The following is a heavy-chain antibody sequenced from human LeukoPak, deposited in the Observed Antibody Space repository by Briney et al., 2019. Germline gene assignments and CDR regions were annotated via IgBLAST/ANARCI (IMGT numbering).Heavy chain of an antibody. Sequence: SQTLSLTCTVSGVSISSGDYYWRWIRQPPGKGLEWIGYIYYSGSTYYNPSLKSRVTISVDTSKNQFSLKLSSVTAADTAVYYCARGGPGWFDPWGQGTQVTVSS. CDR1: GVSISSGDYY. J-gene: IGHJ5*02. CDR2: IYYSGST. CDR3: ARGGPGWFDP. V-gene: IGHV4-30-4*01.